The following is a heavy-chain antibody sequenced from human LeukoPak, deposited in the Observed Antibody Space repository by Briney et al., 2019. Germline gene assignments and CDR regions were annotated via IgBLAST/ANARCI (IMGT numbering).Heavy chain of an antibody. CDR3: ARAGGYSYVYEGQYFDY. CDR1: GGSISSSNYY. CDR2: IYYSGST. Sequence: SETLSLTCTVSGGSISSSNYYWRWIRQPPGKGLEWIGSIYYSGSTYYNPSLKSRVIISVDTSQNQFSLKLSSVTAADTAMYYCARAGGYSYVYEGQYFDYWGQGTLVTVSS. D-gene: IGHD5-18*01. V-gene: IGHV4-39*01. J-gene: IGHJ4*02.